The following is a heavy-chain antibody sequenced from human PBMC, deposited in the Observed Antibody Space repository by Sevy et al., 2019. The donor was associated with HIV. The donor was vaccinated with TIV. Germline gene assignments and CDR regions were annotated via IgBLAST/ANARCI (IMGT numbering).Heavy chain of an antibody. CDR1: GFTFGDYC. V-gene: IGHV3-49*04. D-gene: IGHD6-13*01. J-gene: IGHJ4*02. Sequence: GGSLRLSCTASGFTFGDYCMSWVRQAPGKGLEWVAFLKSDVYGGTVDHAASVRGRFVISRDDSKTIAYLQMNDLKTVDTGVYYCTRWKAAQSIFDYWGQGALVTVPS. CDR2: LKSDVYGGTV. CDR3: TRWKAAQSIFDY.